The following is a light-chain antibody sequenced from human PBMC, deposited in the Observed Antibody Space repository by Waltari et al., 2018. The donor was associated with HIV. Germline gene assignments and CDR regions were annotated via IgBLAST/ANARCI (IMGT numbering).Light chain of an antibody. CDR3: AAWDDSLSGRV. CDR1: GSNIGSNY. V-gene: IGLV1-47*01. CDR2: RNN. J-gene: IGLJ3*02. Sequence: QSVLTQPPSASGTPGQRVTISCSGSGSNIGSNYVYWYQQVPGTAPKVLIYRNNQRPSGVPDRFSGSKSGTSASLAISVLRSADEADYYCAAWDDSLSGRVFGGGTKLTVL.